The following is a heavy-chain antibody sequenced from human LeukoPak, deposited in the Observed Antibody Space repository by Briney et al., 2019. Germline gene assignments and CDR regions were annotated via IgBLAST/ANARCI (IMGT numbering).Heavy chain of an antibody. Sequence: ASVKVSCKASGGTFSSYAISWVRQAPGQGLEWMGGIIPIFGTANYAQKFQGRVTITADESTSTAYMELSSLRSEDTAVYYCARGFGLRLGELSLCNWFDPWGQGTLVTVSS. CDR1: GGTFSSYA. CDR3: ARGFGLRLGELSLCNWFDP. J-gene: IGHJ5*02. V-gene: IGHV1-69*13. CDR2: IIPIFGTA. D-gene: IGHD3-16*02.